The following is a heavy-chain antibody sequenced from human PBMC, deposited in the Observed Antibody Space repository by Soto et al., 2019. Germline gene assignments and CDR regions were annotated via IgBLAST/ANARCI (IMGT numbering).Heavy chain of an antibody. Sequence: QVQLVQSGAEMKQPGASVKLSCQASGYIFIHCFMHWVQQAPGQGLEWLGGINPSSGTTTYAQKFQGRVTVTRDTSTSTGYMELSSLGSGDTAMYYCARSLGETTSLFDYWGQGSLVTVSA. CDR2: INPSSGTT. J-gene: IGHJ4*02. D-gene: IGHD1-26*01. CDR3: ARSLGETTSLFDY. V-gene: IGHV1-46*01. CDR1: GYIFIHCF.